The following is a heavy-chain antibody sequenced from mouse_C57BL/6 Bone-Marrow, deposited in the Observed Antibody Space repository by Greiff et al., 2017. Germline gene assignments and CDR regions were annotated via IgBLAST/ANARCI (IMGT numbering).Heavy chain of an antibody. V-gene: IGHV5-6*01. Sequence: EVKLMESGGDLVKPGGSLKLSCAASGFTFSSYGMSWVRQTPDKRLEWVATISSGGSYTYYPDSVKGRFTISRDNAKNTLYLQMRSLKSEDTAMYYCASIDYYFDYWGQGTTLTVSS. CDR1: GFTFSSYG. CDR3: ASIDYYFDY. CDR2: ISSGGSYT. J-gene: IGHJ2*01.